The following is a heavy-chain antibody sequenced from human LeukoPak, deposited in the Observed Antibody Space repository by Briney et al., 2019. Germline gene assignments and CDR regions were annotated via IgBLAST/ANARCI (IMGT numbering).Heavy chain of an antibody. CDR1: GYTFTSYD. J-gene: IGHJ6*02. CDR2: MNPNSGNT. CDR3: ASGYYDFWSGPIRAPYYYYYGMDV. D-gene: IGHD3-3*01. Sequence: GASVKVSCKASGYTFTSYDINWVRQATGQGLEWMGWMNPNSGNTGYAQKFQGRVTMTRNTSIGTAYMELSSLRSEDTAVYYCASGYYDFWSGPIRAPYYYYYGMDVWGQGTTATVSS. V-gene: IGHV1-8*01.